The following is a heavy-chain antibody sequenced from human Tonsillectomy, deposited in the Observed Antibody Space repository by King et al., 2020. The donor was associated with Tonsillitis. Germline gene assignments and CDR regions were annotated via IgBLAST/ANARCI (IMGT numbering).Heavy chain of an antibody. Sequence: VQLVESGGGVVQPGGSLRLSCAASGFTFKNNGMHWVRQAPGKGREWVAFIRYDGSNKYYADSVKGRFTISRDNSNNTLYLQMNSLRAEDTAVYSCAKDCPSYYYILTGYPILDYWGQGTLVTVSS. CDR3: AKDCPSYYYILTGYPILDY. CDR1: GFTFKNNG. CDR2: IRYDGSNK. J-gene: IGHJ4*02. D-gene: IGHD3-9*01. V-gene: IGHV3-30*02.